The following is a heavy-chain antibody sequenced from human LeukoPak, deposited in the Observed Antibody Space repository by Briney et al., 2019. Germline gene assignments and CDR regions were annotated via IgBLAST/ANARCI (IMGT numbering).Heavy chain of an antibody. CDR2: ISYSGST. Sequence: PSETLSLTCTVSGASVSSSSYSWGWIRDPPGKGLVWIGSISYSGSTYYNPSLKSPVTISVDTSKNQFSLKLSSVTAADSAVYFCARGARTPSGYGSRTAGRANWFDPWGQGTLVTVSS. CDR3: ARGARTPSGYGSRTAGRANWFDP. CDR1: GASVSSSSYS. V-gene: IGHV4-39*01. D-gene: IGHD5-12*01. J-gene: IGHJ5*02.